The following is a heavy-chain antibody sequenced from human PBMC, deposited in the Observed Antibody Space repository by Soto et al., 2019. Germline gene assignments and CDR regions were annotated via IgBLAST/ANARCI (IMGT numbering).Heavy chain of an antibody. CDR2: INHSGST. J-gene: IGHJ4*02. V-gene: IGHV4-34*01. D-gene: IGHD6-6*01. CDR1: GGSFSGYY. CDR3: ARAVTYSSSSSYFDY. Sequence: LETLSLTCAVYGGSFSGYYWSWIRQPPGKGLEWIGEINHSGSTNYNPSLKSRVTISVDTSKNQFSLKLSSVTAADTAVYYCARAVTYSSSSSYFDYWGQGTLVTVSS.